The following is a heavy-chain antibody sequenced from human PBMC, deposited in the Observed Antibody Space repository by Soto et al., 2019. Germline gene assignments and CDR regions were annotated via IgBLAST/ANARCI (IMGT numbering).Heavy chain of an antibody. D-gene: IGHD6-6*01. Sequence: GGSLRLSCSASGFTFSSYSMHWVRQAPGKGLEYVSAISSNVGSTYYADSVKGRFTISRDNSKNTMYLQMSSLRAEDTAVYYCVKDHGSSSPVPNWFDPWGQGTLVTVSS. CDR2: ISSNVGST. J-gene: IGHJ5*02. CDR1: GFTFSSYS. V-gene: IGHV3-64D*06. CDR3: VKDHGSSSPVPNWFDP.